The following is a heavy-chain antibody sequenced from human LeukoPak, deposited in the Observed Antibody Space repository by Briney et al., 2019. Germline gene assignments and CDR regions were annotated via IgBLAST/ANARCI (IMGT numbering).Heavy chain of an antibody. Sequence: SETLSLTCTVSGVSVSSGSYYWSWIRQPPGKGLEWIGYIYYSGSTNYNPSLKSRVTISVDTSKNQFSLKLSFVTAADTAVYYCARGPYSRIDNYYYYYGMDVWGQGTTVTVSS. CDR1: GVSVSSGSYY. CDR2: IYYSGST. J-gene: IGHJ6*02. D-gene: IGHD6-13*01. V-gene: IGHV4-61*01. CDR3: ARGPYSRIDNYYYYYGMDV.